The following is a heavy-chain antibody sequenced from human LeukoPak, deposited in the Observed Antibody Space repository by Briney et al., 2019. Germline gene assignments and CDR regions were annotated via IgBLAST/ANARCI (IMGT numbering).Heavy chain of an antibody. D-gene: IGHD3-22*01. Sequence: SETLSLTCTVSGGSISSYYWSWIRQPQGKGLEWIGEINHSGSNNYNPSLKSRVTISVDTSKNQFSLKLSSVTAADTAVYYCARGHPYYYDSSGYRKNFDYWGQGTLVTVSS. V-gene: IGHV4-34*01. J-gene: IGHJ4*02. CDR2: INHSGSN. CDR1: GGSISSYY. CDR3: ARGHPYYYDSSGYRKNFDY.